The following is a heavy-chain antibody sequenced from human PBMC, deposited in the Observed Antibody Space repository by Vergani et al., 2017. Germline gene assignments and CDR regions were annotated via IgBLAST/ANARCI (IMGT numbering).Heavy chain of an antibody. V-gene: IGHV4-30-4*01. J-gene: IGHJ6*03. CDR3: ARGPPGNIAARAYYYYYMDV. D-gene: IGHD6-6*01. CDR2: VNHSGST. CDR1: GSSISSGGYY. Sequence: QVQLQESGPGLVKPSQTLSLTCTVSGSSISSGGYYWSWIRQAPGMGLEWIGEVNHSGSTNYNPSLKSRVTISVDTSKNQFSLKLSSVTAADTAVYYCARGPPGNIAARAYYYYYMDVWGKGTTVTVSS.